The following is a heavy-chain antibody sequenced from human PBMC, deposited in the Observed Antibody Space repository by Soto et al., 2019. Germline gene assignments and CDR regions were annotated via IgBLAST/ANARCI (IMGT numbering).Heavy chain of an antibody. CDR1: GFSLSTSGVG. V-gene: IGHV2-5*02. D-gene: IGHD4-17*01. J-gene: IGHJ5*02. CDR2: IYWDDDK. CDR3: AHNDGFPGLLRRLNWFDP. Sequence: SGPTLVKPTQTLTLTCTFSGFSLSTSGVGVGWIRQPPGKALEWLALIYWDDDKRYSPSLKSRLTITKDTSKNQVVLTMTNMDPVDTATYYCAHNDGFPGLLRRLNWFDPWGQGTLVTVSS.